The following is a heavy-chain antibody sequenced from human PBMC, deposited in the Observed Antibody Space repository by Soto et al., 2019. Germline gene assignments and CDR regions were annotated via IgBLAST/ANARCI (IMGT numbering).Heavy chain of an antibody. Sequence: EVQLVESGGGLVKPGGSLRLSCAASGFTFSSYSMNWVRQAPGKGLEWVSSISSSSSYIYYADSVKGRFTISRDNAKNSLYLQMNSLRAEDTAVYYCARVAGSSRMYYFDYWGQGNLVTVSS. V-gene: IGHV3-21*01. CDR2: ISSSSSYI. CDR3: ARVAGSSRMYYFDY. D-gene: IGHD3-10*01. J-gene: IGHJ4*02. CDR1: GFTFSSYS.